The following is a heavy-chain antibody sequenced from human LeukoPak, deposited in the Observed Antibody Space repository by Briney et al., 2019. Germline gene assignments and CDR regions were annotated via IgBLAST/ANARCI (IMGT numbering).Heavy chain of an antibody. CDR2: IYYSGST. J-gene: IGHJ3*02. CDR3: ARVDYDFWSGYSDAFDI. V-gene: IGHV4-39*01. D-gene: IGHD3-3*01. CDR1: GGSISSSSYY. Sequence: PSETLSLTCTVSGGSISSSSYYWGWIRQPPGKGLEWIGSIYYSGSTYYNPSLKSRVTISVDTSKNQFSLKLSSVTAAETAVYYCARVDYDFWSGYSDAFDIWGQGTMVTVSS.